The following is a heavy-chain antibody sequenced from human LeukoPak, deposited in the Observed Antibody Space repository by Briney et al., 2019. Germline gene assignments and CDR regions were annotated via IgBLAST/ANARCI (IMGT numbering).Heavy chain of an antibody. J-gene: IGHJ4*02. CDR3: AKDRGYSFEHFDY. CDR1: GFTFDDYA. Sequence: GRSLRLSCAASGFTFDDYAMHWVRQAPGKGLEWVSGTSWNSGSIGYADSVKGRFTISRGNAKNSLYLQMNSLRAEDTALYYCAKDRGYSFEHFDYWGQGTLVTVSS. CDR2: TSWNSGSI. V-gene: IGHV3-9*01. D-gene: IGHD5-18*01.